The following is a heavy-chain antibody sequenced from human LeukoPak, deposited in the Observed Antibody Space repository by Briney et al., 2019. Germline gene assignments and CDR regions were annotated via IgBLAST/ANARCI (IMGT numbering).Heavy chain of an antibody. Sequence: GGSLTLSCAGSGFTFDDYAMHWVRQIPGKGLEWVSGISWNSGNIAYADFVGGRFTISRDNAKNSLSLQMNSLSDEDTAVYYCAKDAYGGATFFYYMDVWGKGTTVTVSS. D-gene: IGHD2/OR15-2a*01. CDR3: AKDAYGGATFFYYMDV. V-gene: IGHV3-9*01. J-gene: IGHJ6*03. CDR1: GFTFDDYA. CDR2: ISWNSGNI.